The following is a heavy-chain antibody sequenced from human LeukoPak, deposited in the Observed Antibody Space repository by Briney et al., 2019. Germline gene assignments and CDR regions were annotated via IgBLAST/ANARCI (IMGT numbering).Heavy chain of an antibody. Sequence: PGGSLRLSCAASGFTFSSYEMNWVRQAPGEGLEWVSYISSSGSTIYYADSVKGRFTISRDSAKNSLYLQMNSLRAEDTAVYYCARGGYCSSTSCFPRGYYYYGMDVWGKGTTVTVSS. CDR1: GFTFSSYE. CDR2: ISSSGSTI. D-gene: IGHD2-2*01. CDR3: ARGGYCSSTSCFPRGYYYYGMDV. J-gene: IGHJ6*04. V-gene: IGHV3-48*03.